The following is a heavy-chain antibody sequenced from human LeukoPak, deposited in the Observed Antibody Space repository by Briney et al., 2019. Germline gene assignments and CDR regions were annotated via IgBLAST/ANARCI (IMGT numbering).Heavy chain of an antibody. CDR3: AKDRYYYYDSSGYQAAAGFDP. CDR2: ISGSGGST. Sequence: GGSLRLSCAASGFTFSSYGMSWVRQAPGKGLEWVSAISGSGGSTYYADSVKGRFTISRDNSKNTLYLQMNSLRAEDTAVYYCAKDRYYYYDSSGYQAAAGFDPWGQGPLVTVSS. J-gene: IGHJ5*02. CDR1: GFTFSSYG. D-gene: IGHD3-22*01. V-gene: IGHV3-23*01.